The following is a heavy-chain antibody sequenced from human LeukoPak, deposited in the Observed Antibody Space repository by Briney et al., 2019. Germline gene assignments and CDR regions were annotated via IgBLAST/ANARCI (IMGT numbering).Heavy chain of an antibody. D-gene: IGHD3-3*02. J-gene: IGHJ4*02. CDR2: IYSGGST. Sequence: GGSLTLSCAASGFTVSSNYMTWVRQAPGKGLEWVSLIYSGGSTYYADSVKGRFTISRDNAKNSLYLQMNSLRAEDTAVYYCATHFWSGYSPFDYWGPGTPVTVSS. V-gene: IGHV3-53*03. CDR1: GFTVSSNY. CDR3: ATHFWSGYSPFDY.